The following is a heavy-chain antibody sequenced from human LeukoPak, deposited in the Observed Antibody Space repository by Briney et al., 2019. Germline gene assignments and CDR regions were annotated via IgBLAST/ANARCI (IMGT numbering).Heavy chain of an antibody. D-gene: IGHD6-13*01. CDR1: GFTFSTHA. CDR3: ASPDTPRAVSHSGAWYYIDY. V-gene: IGHV3-23*01. CDR2: ISAVVGST. Sequence: GGSLRPSCVPSGFTFSTHAMSWVRPPPGRGREWESVISAVVGSTYYTDSVKGWFTISRDNSKNTLYLQMNSQRPDDTAIYHCASPDTPRAVSHSGAWYYIDYWGQGTLVTVSS. J-gene: IGHJ4*02.